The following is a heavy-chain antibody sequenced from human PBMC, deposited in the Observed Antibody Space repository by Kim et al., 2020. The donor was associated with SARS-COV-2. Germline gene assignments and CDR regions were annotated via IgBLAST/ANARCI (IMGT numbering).Heavy chain of an antibody. D-gene: IGHD1-26*01. Sequence: SVKVSCKASGGTFSSYAISWVRQAPGQGLEWMGGIIPIFGTANYAQKFQGRVMITADESTSTAYMELSSLRSEDTAVYYCARGHHAGGIVGATYFDYWGQGTLVTVSS. CDR3: ARGHHAGGIVGATYFDY. CDR1: GGTFSSYA. V-gene: IGHV1-69*13. CDR2: IIPIFGTA. J-gene: IGHJ4*02.